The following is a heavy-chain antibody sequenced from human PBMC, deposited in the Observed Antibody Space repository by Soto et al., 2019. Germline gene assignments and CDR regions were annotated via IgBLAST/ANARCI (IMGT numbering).Heavy chain of an antibody. V-gene: IGHV1-69*06. CDR1: GGTFSSNP. Sequence: QVKLMQSAAEVRKPGSSVTVSCKASGGTFSSNPISWVRQAPGQGLEWMGGIIPIFGTPHYAWKFLDRVIITADRSTHTAFMELTSLTSDDTAVYYCARDLSAVKLRESFKYYRMDVWGQGTTVTVS. CDR2: IIPIFGTP. CDR3: ARDLSAVKLRESFKYYRMDV. J-gene: IGHJ6*02. D-gene: IGHD3-16*01.